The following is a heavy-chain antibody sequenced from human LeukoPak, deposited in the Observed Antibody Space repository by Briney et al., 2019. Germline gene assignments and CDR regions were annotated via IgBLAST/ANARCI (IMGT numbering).Heavy chain of an antibody. CDR2: IHYSGNT. V-gene: IGHV4-59*01. J-gene: IGHJ4*02. CDR3: AGDSRLGEK. CDR1: GGSFSNYY. Sequence: SPSETLSLTCTVSGGSFSNYYWNWIRQPPGKGLEWLGNIHYSGNTHYSPALKSRVTISADTSKNQFSLKLTSVTAADTAVYYYAGDSRLGEKWGQGTLVTVSS. D-gene: IGHD3-16*01.